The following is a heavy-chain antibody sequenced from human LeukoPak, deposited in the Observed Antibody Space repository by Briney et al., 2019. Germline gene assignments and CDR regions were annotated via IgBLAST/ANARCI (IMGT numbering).Heavy chain of an antibody. Sequence: SETLSLTCTVSGGSISSSSYYWGWIRQPPGKGLEWIGSIYYSGSTYYNPSLKSRVTMSVDTSKNHFSVKLSSVTAADTAVYYCARFPGSAEYRHYYYMDVWGKGTTVTVSS. J-gene: IGHJ6*03. CDR1: GGSISSSSYY. CDR3: ARFPGSAEYRHYYYMDV. V-gene: IGHV4-39*02. CDR2: IYYSGST. D-gene: IGHD2-15*01.